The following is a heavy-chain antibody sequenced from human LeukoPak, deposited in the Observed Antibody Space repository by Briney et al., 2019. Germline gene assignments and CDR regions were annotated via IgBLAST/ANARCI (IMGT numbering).Heavy chain of an antibody. J-gene: IGHJ4*02. D-gene: IGHD2-21*02. V-gene: IGHV3-7*01. Sequence: GGSLRLSCTASGFTFSGSWMTWVRQTPGKGLEWVANIGEDGTAKNYVDSVKGRFTISRDNAKNSLYLQMNSLRAEDTAVYYCARLGVVTATFDYWGQGTLVTVSS. CDR3: ARLGVVTATFDY. CDR1: GFTFSGSW. CDR2: IGEDGTAK.